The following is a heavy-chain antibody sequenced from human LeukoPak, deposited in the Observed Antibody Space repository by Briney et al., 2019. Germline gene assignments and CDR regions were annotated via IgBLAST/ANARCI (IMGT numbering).Heavy chain of an antibody. CDR3: ARAYGDYGPAGLYYFDY. D-gene: IGHD4-17*01. Sequence: SETLSLTCTVSGGSISSSSYYWGWIRQPPGKGLEWIGSIYYSGSTYYNPSLKSRVTISVDTSKNQFSLKLSSVTAADTAVYYCARAYGDYGPAGLYYFDYWGQGTLVTVSS. J-gene: IGHJ4*02. V-gene: IGHV4-39*07. CDR1: GGSISSSSYY. CDR2: IYYSGST.